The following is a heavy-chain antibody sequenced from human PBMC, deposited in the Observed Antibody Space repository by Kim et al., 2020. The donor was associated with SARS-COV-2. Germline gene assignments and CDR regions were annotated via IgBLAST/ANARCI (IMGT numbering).Heavy chain of an antibody. CDR2: IDDDGNIP. J-gene: IGHJ6*02. CDR1: GFTLSNYW. D-gene: IGHD3-9*01. Sequence: GGSLRLSCAAAGFTLSNYWMHWVRQAPGKGLVWVSRIDDDGNIPTYADSVRGRFTISRDNAKNRIYLQMNSLRAEDTAVYYCARVGRYPLREGMDVCGHGTTVTVSS. V-gene: IGHV3-74*01. CDR3: ARVGRYPLREGMDV.